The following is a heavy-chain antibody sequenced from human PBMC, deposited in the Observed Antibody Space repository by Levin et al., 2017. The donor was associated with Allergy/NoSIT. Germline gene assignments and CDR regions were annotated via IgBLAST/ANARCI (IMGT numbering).Heavy chain of an antibody. Sequence: SETLSLTCAVSGGSITTGYYYWGWVRQPPGKGLEWIGNMYSIGGTYYNPSLKSRVTISSDTSKNQFSLKLTSVTAADTALYFCVREAERSGGYSHGPYYFYMDVWGQGTTVTVSS. CDR1: GGSITTGYYY. V-gene: IGHV4-39*07. CDR3: VREAERSGGYSHGPYYFYMDV. D-gene: IGHD5-18*01. CDR2: MYSIGGT. J-gene: IGHJ6*02.